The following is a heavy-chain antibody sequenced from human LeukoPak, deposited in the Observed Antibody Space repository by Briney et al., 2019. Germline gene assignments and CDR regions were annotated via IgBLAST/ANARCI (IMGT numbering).Heavy chain of an antibody. CDR3: ASLRGYSYGADAFDI. CDR1: GASSSRHY. J-gene: IGHJ3*02. CDR2: LYNSGST. Sequence: SETLSLTSSVSGASSSRHYWSWIRQSAGKGLEWIGRLYNSGSTNYNPSLKSRVTMSVDTSKNQLSLRLNSVTAADTAVYYCASLRGYSYGADAFDIWGQGTMVTVSS. V-gene: IGHV4-4*07. D-gene: IGHD5-18*01.